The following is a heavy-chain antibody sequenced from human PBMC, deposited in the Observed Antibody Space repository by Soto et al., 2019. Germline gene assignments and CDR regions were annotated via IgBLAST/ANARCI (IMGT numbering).Heavy chain of an antibody. J-gene: IGHJ6*02. CDR2: IIPIFGTA. Sequence: GASVKVSCKASGGTFSSYAISWVRQAPGQGLEWMGGIIPIFGTANYAQKFQGRVTITADESTSTAYMELSSLRSEDTAVYYCAAGFLLIAAAETGGYYYYGMDVWGQGTTVTVSS. CDR3: AAGFLLIAAAETGGYYYYGMDV. V-gene: IGHV1-69*13. CDR1: GGTFSSYA. D-gene: IGHD6-13*01.